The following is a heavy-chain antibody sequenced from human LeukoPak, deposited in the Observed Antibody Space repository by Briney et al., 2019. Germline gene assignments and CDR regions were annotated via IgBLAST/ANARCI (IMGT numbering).Heavy chain of an antibody. D-gene: IGHD6-19*01. V-gene: IGHV3-30*04. Sequence: GGSLRLSCAASGFTFSSYAMHWVRQAPGKGLEWVAVISYDGSNKYYADSVKGRFTISRDNSKNTLYLQMNSLRAEDTAVYYCAKGAQWLGALGYFDYWGQGTLVTVSS. CDR1: GFTFSSYA. CDR3: AKGAQWLGALGYFDY. CDR2: ISYDGSNK. J-gene: IGHJ4*02.